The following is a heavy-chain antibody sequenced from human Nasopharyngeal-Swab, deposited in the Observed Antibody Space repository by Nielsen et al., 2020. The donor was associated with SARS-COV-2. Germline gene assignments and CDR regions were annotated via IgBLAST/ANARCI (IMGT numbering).Heavy chain of an antibody. D-gene: IGHD6-13*01. CDR3: AREGVLRISSSWYRRAYYFDY. Sequence: SETLSLTCTVSGGSISNYYWSWIRQPPGKRLEWIGYIYNSGRTTDYNPSLKSRVTISVDTSKNQFSLKLSSVTAADTAVYYCAREGVLRISSSWYRRAYYFDYWGQGTLVTVSS. CDR2: IYNSGRT. V-gene: IGHV4-59*12. J-gene: IGHJ4*02. CDR1: GGSISNYY.